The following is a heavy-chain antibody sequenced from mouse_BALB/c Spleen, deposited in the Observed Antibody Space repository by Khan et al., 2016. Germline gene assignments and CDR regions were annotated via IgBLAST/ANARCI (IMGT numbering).Heavy chain of an antibody. D-gene: IGHD2-4*01. J-gene: IGHJ3*01. CDR1: GYSITSDYA. CDR3: ARGYYYYLFAY. V-gene: IGHV3-2*02. Sequence: EVQLQESGPGLVKPSQSLSLTCTVTGYSITSDYAWNWIRQFPGNKLEWMGYISYSGSTSYNPSLKSRISITRDTSKNQFFLQLNSVTTEDTATYCCARGYYYYLFAYWGQGTLVTVSA. CDR2: ISYSGST.